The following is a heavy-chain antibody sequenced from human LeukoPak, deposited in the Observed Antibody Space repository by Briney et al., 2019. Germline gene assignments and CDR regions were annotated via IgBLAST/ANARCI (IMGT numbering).Heavy chain of an antibody. Sequence: GGSLRLSCAASGFTFDDYAMHWVRRAPGKGLEWVSGISWNSGSIGYADSVKGRFTISRDNAKNSLYLQMNSLRAEDTALYYCAKSPDFWSGYGFDPWGQGTLVTVSS. J-gene: IGHJ5*02. CDR3: AKSPDFWSGYGFDP. D-gene: IGHD3-3*01. CDR1: GFTFDDYA. CDR2: ISWNSGSI. V-gene: IGHV3-9*01.